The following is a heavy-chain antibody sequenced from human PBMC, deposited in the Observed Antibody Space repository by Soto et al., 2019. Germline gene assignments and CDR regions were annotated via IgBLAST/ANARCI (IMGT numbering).Heavy chain of an antibody. J-gene: IGHJ5*01. CDR2: IYYSGGA. CDR3: GRVVEGATRHTDFDS. CDR1: GVSIHNSHSF. Sequence: PSETLSLTCAVSGVSIHNSHSFWGWIRQPPGKGLEFIGSIYYSGGANYNPSLKGRVTISLDTSKNQFSLTVNSVTAADTAIYYCGRVVEGATRHTDFDSWGQGTLVTVSS. D-gene: IGHD2-15*01. V-gene: IGHV4-39*01.